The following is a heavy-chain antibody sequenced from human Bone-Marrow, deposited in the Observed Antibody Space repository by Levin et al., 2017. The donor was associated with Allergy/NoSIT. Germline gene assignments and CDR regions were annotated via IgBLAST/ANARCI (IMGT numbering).Heavy chain of an antibody. CDR3: TTEGWARKVRDDD. D-gene: IGHD1-1*01. Sequence: GESLKISCAASGFSFSKGWMTWVRQAPGKGLEWVGRIKSETDGGTIDYAAPVKGRFTISRDDSKSTLYLQLNSLNTEYTAVYYCTTEGWARKVRDDDWGQGTLVTVSS. V-gene: IGHV3-15*01. J-gene: IGHJ4*02. CDR1: GFSFSKGW. CDR2: IKSETDGGTI.